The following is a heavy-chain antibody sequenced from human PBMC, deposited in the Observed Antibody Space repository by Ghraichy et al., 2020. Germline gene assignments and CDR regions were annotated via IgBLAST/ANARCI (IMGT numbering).Heavy chain of an antibody. CDR2: ISGNDGSA. Sequence: GESLNISCAASGFTFSTYAMTWVRQAPGKGLEWVSGISGNDGSAYYADSVKGRFTISRDNSKNTLYLQMNSLRVEDTAVYYCAKGVSWVVTSIDYWGQGTLVTVSS. D-gene: IGHD2-15*01. CDR1: GFTFSTYA. V-gene: IGHV3-23*01. CDR3: AKGVSWVVTSIDY. J-gene: IGHJ4*02.